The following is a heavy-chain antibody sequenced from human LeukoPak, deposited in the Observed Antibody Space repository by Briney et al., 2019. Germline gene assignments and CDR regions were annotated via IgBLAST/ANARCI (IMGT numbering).Heavy chain of an antibody. D-gene: IGHD6-19*01. CDR3: AREVPAIAVAGSGAEWFDP. V-gene: IGHV1-2*02. J-gene: IGHJ5*02. CDR2: INPNSGGT. CDR1: GYTFTAYY. Sequence: ASVKVSCKASGYTFTAYYINWVRQAPGQGLEWMGWINPNSGGTNYAQKFQGRVTMTRDTSISTAYMELSRLRSDDTAVYYCAREVPAIAVAGSGAEWFDPWGQGTLVTVSS.